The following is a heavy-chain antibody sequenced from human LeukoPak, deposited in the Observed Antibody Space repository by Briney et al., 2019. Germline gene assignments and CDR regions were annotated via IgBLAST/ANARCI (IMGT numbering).Heavy chain of an antibody. Sequence: PGGSLRLSCAASGFTFSSYAMHWVRQAPGKGLEWVAVISYDGSNKYYADSVKGRFTISRDNSKNTLYLQMNSLRGDDTAAYYCAKEGIPWSNYPNYMDVWGKGTTVTVSS. D-gene: IGHD3-10*01. CDR2: ISYDGSNK. CDR3: AKEGIPWSNYPNYMDV. CDR1: GFTFSSYA. J-gene: IGHJ6*03. V-gene: IGHV3-30-3*01.